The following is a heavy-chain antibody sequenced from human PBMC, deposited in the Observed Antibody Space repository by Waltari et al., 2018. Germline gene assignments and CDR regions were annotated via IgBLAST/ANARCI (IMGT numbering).Heavy chain of an antibody. Sequence: QVQLVQSGAEMKKPGASVTLSCKASGYTVFAYPIHWVRQAPGHRLEWMGWITGNDNTKYSQRFQGRVTITRDRSASTTYMDLSTLRSEDTAVYYCASGRERSYGSANYYQLDYWGQGTLVTVSS. CDR3: ASGRERSYGSANYYQLDY. D-gene: IGHD3-10*01. V-gene: IGHV1-3*01. CDR2: ITGNDNT. J-gene: IGHJ4*02. CDR1: GYTVFAYP.